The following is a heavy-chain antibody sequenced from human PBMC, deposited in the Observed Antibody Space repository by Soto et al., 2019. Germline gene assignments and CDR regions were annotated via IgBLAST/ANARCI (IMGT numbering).Heavy chain of an antibody. CDR2: IYYSGST. V-gene: IGHV4-39*01. Sequence: PSETLSLTCTVSVGSISSSSYYWGWIRQPPGKGLEWIGSIYYSGSTYYNPSLKSRVTISVDTSKNQFSLKLSSVTAADTAVYYCARLTDISSGWQDWFDPWGQGTLVTVSS. CDR3: ARLTDISSGWQDWFDP. D-gene: IGHD6-19*01. CDR1: VGSISSSSYY. J-gene: IGHJ5*02.